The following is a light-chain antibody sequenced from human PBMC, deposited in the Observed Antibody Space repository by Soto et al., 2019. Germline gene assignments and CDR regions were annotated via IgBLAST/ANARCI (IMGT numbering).Light chain of an antibody. V-gene: IGKV1-5*01. CDR2: DAS. J-gene: IGKJ1*01. Sequence: DIQMTQSPSTLSASVGDRVTITCRASQSISSWLAWYQQKPGKAPKLLIYDASSLESGVPSRFSGSGSGTEFTLTISILQPDDFATYYCQQYNWRCTFGQGTKVEIK. CDR3: QQYNWRCT. CDR1: QSISSW.